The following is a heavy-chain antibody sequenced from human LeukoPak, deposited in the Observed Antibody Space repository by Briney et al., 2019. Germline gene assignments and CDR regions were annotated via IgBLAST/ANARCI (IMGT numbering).Heavy chain of an antibody. CDR3: ARRDYYGRWFDP. CDR2: IFSSGST. V-gene: IGHV4-30-4*01. J-gene: IGHJ5*02. D-gene: IGHD3-10*01. Sequence: SETLSLTCTVSGASISIGNYYWSWIRQPPGKALEWIGYIFSSGSTYYNPSLKSRVTISVDTSKNQFSLKLNSMSAANTAVYYCARRDYYGRWFDPWGQGTLVTVSS. CDR1: GASISIGNYY.